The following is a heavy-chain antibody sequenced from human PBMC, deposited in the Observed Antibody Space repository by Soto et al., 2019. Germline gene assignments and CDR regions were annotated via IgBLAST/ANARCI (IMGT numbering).Heavy chain of an antibody. V-gene: IGHV1-3*01. D-gene: IGHD2-2*02. CDR3: AREGVVVPAATPYYFDY. Sequence: ASVKVSCKASGYTFTRYAMHWVRQAPGQRLEWMGWINAGNGNTKYSRKFQGRVTITRDTSATTAYMELSSLRSEDTAVYYCAREGVVVPAATPYYFDYWGQGTLVTVSS. CDR1: GYTFTRYA. CDR2: INAGNGNT. J-gene: IGHJ4*02.